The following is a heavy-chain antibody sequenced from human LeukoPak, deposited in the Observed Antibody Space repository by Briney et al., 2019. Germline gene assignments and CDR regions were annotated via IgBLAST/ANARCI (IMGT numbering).Heavy chain of an antibody. V-gene: IGHV1-2*02. CDR3: ARESAAVVTGDY. CDR2: INPNSGGT. D-gene: IGHD6-25*01. CDR1: GYTSTGYY. J-gene: IGHJ4*02. Sequence: ASVKVSCKASGYTSTGYYMHWVRQAPGQGLEWMGWINPNSGGTNYAQKFQGRVTMTRDTSISTAYMELSRLRSDDTAVYYCARESAAVVTGDYCGQGTLVTVYS.